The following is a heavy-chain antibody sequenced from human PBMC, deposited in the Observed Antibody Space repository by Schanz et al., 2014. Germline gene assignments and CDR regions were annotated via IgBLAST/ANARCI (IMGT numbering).Heavy chain of an antibody. V-gene: IGHV3-23*04. Sequence: VQLVESGGCLVQPGGSLRLSCEASGFALTSNAMTWVRQAPGKGLEWVSTISGSGAHTYHADSVRGRFTISRDNSKNILYLQMNSLRAEDTAIYFCAAARGTNCYFCALDIWGQGTMVTVSS. CDR2: ISGSGAHT. CDR1: GFALTSNA. J-gene: IGHJ3*02. D-gene: IGHD2-2*01. CDR3: AAARGTNCYFCALDI.